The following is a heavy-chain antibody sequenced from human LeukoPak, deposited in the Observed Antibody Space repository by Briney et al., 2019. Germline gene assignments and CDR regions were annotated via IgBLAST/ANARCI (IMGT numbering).Heavy chain of an antibody. V-gene: IGHV1-69*04. CDR2: IIPILGIA. J-gene: IGHJ2*01. Sequence: ASVKVSCKASGGTFSSYAISWVRQAPGQGLEWMGRIIPILGIANYAQKFQGRVTITADKSTSTAYMELSSLRSEDTAVYYCARGWGDGYFDLWGRGTLVTVSS. CDR3: ARGWGDGYFDL. D-gene: IGHD3-10*01. CDR1: GGTFSSYA.